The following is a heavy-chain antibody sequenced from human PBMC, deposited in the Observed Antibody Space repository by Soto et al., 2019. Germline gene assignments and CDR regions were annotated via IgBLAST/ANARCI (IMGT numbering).Heavy chain of an antibody. D-gene: IGHD3-10*01. CDR2: INAGIDNT. V-gene: IGHV1-3*01. CDR1: GYTFTSYA. Sequence: QVHLVQSGAEVKKPGASVKVSRKTSGYTFTSYAIHWVRQAPGHSLEWMGRINAGIDNTRYSHHFQGRVTITSDTPASTAYMELSSLRSEDTAVYYCARALSGGTDFDSWGQGTLVTVSS. J-gene: IGHJ4*02. CDR3: ARALSGGTDFDS.